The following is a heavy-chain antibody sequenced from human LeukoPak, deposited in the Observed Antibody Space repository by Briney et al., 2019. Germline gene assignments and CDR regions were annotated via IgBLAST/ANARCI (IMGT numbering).Heavy chain of an antibody. J-gene: IGHJ6*02. CDR2: ISGSGGST. Sequence: GGSLRLSCAASGFTFSSYAMSWVRQAPRKGLEWVSAISGSGGSTYYADSVKGRFTISRDNSKNTLYLQMNSLRAEDTAVYYCAKDDILTGYYLPYDYYGMDVWGQGTTVTVSS. CDR1: GFTFSSYA. V-gene: IGHV3-23*01. CDR3: AKDDILTGYYLPYDYYGMDV. D-gene: IGHD3-9*01.